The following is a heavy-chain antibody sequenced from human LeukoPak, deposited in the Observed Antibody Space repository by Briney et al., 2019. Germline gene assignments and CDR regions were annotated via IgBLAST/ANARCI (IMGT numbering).Heavy chain of an antibody. CDR1: GFTFSSYA. D-gene: IGHD3-3*01. CDR2: ISYDGSNK. Sequence: GGSLRLSCAASGFTFSSYAMHWVRQAPGKGLEWVAVISYDGSNKYYADSVKGRFTISRDNSKNTLYLQMNSLRAEDTAVYYCARSPRGHYDFWSGYYTNYYYMDVWGKGTTITVSS. J-gene: IGHJ6*03. V-gene: IGHV3-30*01. CDR3: ARSPRGHYDFWSGYYTNYYYMDV.